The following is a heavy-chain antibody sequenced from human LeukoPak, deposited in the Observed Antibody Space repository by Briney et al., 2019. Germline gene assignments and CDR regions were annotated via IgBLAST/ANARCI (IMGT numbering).Heavy chain of an antibody. CDR3: ARDRAATRTNWFDP. V-gene: IGHV4-61*02. CDR2: IYTSGST. J-gene: IGHJ5*02. D-gene: IGHD2-15*01. CDR1: GGSISGGSYY. Sequence: PSQTLSLTCTVSGGSISGGSYYWSWIRQPAGKGLEWIGRIYTSGSTNYNPSLKSRVTISVDTSKNQFSLKLSSVTAADTAVYYCARDRAATRTNWFDPWGQGTLVTVSS.